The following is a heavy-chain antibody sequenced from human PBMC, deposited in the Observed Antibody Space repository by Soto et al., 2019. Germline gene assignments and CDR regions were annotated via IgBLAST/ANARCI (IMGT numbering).Heavy chain of an antibody. V-gene: IGHV4-59*01. Sequence: SETLSLTCTVSGGSISSYYWSWIRQPPGKGLEWIGYIYYSGSTNYNPSLKSRVTISVDTSKNQFSLRLSSVTAAGTAVYYCARGAGYDFWSGYMYYFDYWGQGTLVTVSS. CDR3: ARGAGYDFWSGYMYYFDY. D-gene: IGHD3-3*01. J-gene: IGHJ4*02. CDR2: IYYSGST. CDR1: GGSISSYY.